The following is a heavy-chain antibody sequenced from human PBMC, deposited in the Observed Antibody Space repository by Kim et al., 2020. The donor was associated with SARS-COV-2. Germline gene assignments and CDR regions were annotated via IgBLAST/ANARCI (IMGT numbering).Heavy chain of an antibody. CDR1: GFTFSSYW. CDR3: ARDSLTGTDYYYYYGMDV. CDR2: IKQDGSEK. J-gene: IGHJ6*02. Sequence: GGSLRLSCAASGFTFSSYWMSWVRQAPGKGLEWVANIKQDGSEKYYVDSVKGRFTISRDNAKNSLYLQMNSLRAEDTAVYYCARDSLTGTDYYYYYGMDVWGQATTVTVSS. V-gene: IGHV3-7*03. D-gene: IGHD7-27*01.